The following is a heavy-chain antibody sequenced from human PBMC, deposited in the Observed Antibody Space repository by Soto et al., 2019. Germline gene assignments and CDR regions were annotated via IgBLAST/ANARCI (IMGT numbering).Heavy chain of an antibody. CDR3: AKERGYNYGYDAMDV. D-gene: IGHD5-18*01. V-gene: IGHV3-23*01. CDR1: GFTFSSYA. CDR2: ISGSGGST. J-gene: IGHJ6*02. Sequence: EVQLLESGGGLVQPGGSLRLSCAASGFTFSSYAMSWVRQAPGKGLEWVSGISGSGGSTYYADSVKGRFTISRDNYKNTLYLQTNSLRAEDTAGYYCAKERGYNYGYDAMDVWGQGTTVSVSS.